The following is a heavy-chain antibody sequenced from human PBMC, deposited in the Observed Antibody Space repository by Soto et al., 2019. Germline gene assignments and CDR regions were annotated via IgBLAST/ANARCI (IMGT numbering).Heavy chain of an antibody. CDR3: AFLLPQEDAYEI. J-gene: IGHJ4*02. V-gene: IGHV4-4*01. Sequence: GALRRSCADSGFTFSRKSMNLVRQPPGSGLEWIGEIYHSGSINYNPSLKSRRTISVDKSENQFSLKLSTVDDTDMYDYERAFLLPQEDAYEICGQATLVTFS. D-gene: IGHD3-22*01. CDR2: IYHSGSI. CDR1: GFTFSRKS.